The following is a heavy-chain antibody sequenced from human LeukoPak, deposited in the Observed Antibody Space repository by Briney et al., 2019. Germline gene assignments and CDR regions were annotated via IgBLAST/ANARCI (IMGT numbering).Heavy chain of an antibody. J-gene: IGHJ4*02. CDR2: ISNDGDNT. CDR3: ARGDIAAPPNFDF. D-gene: IGHD5-12*01. Sequence: GGSLRLSCAASGFTFSSYAMHWVRQAPGKGLEYVSAISNDGDNTFYANSVKGRFTISRDNSKNMLYLQMGSLRAEDMAVYYCARGDIAAPPNFDFWGPGTLVTVSS. CDR1: GFTFSSYA. V-gene: IGHV3-64*01.